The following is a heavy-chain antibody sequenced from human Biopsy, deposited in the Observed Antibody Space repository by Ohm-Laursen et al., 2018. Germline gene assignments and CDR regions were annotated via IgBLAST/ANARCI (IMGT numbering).Heavy chain of an antibody. Sequence: SLRLSCTASGFTFNKHAMNWVRQAPGKGLEWVAVIWYDGSIEYYVDSVKGRFTISRDNAKNSLYLQMHSLRAEDTAFYYCAKASGYSSGWPIDYWGQGNLVTVSA. CDR1: GFTFNKHA. J-gene: IGHJ4*02. CDR2: IWYDGSIE. V-gene: IGHV3-33*03. D-gene: IGHD6-19*01. CDR3: AKASGYSSGWPIDY.